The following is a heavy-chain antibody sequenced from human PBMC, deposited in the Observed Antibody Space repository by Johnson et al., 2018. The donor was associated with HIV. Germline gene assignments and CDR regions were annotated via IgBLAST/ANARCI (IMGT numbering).Heavy chain of an antibody. D-gene: IGHD1-26*01. J-gene: IGHJ3*02. V-gene: IGHV3-30*04. CDR2: LSYDGSTK. Sequence: VQLVESGGGVVQPGRSLGLSCAASGFSFSSYAMHWVRQAPGKGLEWVASLSYDGSTKDYADSVKGRFTISRDISKNLLYLQMNSLRTEDTAVYYCAKRMGGEAVDIWGQGTMVTVSS. CDR3: AKRMGGEAVDI. CDR1: GFSFSSYA.